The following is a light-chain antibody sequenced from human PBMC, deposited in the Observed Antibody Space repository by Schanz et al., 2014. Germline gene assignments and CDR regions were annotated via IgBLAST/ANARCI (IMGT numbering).Light chain of an antibody. CDR2: DVN. J-gene: IGLJ1*01. CDR1: SSDVGGYNY. CDR3: SSYTSTSTQV. V-gene: IGLV2-14*03. Sequence: QSALTQPASVSASPGQSITISCTGTSSDVGGYNYVSWYQQHPGKGPKLMIYDVNNRPSGVSNRFSGSKSGNTASLTISGLQADDEADYYCSSYTSTSTQVFGTGTKLTVL.